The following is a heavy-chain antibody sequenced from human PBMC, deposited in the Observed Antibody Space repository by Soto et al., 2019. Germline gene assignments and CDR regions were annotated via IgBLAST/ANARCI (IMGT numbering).Heavy chain of an antibody. J-gene: IGHJ4*02. CDR3: AKKSTDSSGYSDS. CDR1: GFTVSNYA. D-gene: IGHD2-2*01. CDR2: ISGSGGSS. Sequence: EVQLLESGGGLVQPGGSRRLSCATSGFTVSNYAMSWVRQAPGKGLEWVSGISGSGGSSYYADSVKGRFTISRDNSKNTLNLQMDSLRAEDTAVYYCAKKSTDSSGYSDSWGQGTVVTVSS. V-gene: IGHV3-23*01.